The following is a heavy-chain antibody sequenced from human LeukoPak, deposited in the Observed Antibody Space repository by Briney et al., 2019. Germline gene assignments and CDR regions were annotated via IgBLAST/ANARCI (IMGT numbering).Heavy chain of an antibody. CDR2: ISYDGSNK. CDR3: ARDHPRLRHYFDY. CDR1: GFSFSSYA. D-gene: IGHD4-17*01. V-gene: IGHV3-30*04. J-gene: IGHJ4*02. Sequence: GGSLRLSCATSGFSFSSYAMSWVRQAPGKGLEWVAVISYDGSNKYYADSVKGRFTISRDNSKNTLYLQMNSLRAEDTAVYYCARDHPRLRHYFDYWGQGTLVTVSS.